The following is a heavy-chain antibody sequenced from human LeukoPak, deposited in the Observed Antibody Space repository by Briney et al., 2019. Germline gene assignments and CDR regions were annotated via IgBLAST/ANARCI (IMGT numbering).Heavy chain of an antibody. D-gene: IGHD6-13*01. V-gene: IGHV6-1*01. CDR3: AREDSIPTAIVNWFDP. CDR2: TYYRSQWYN. CDR1: GDSVSSNSAA. Sequence: SQTLSLTCAISGDSVSSNSAAWNWIRQSPSRGREWLGRTYYRSQWYNDYALSVRSRITINPDTSRNQFTLQLNSVTPEDTAVYYCAREDSIPTAIVNWFDPWGQGTLVTVSS. J-gene: IGHJ5*02.